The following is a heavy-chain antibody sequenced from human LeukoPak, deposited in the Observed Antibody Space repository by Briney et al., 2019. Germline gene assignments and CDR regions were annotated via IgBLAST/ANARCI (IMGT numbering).Heavy chain of an antibody. D-gene: IGHD3-10*01. Sequence: GESLKISCKGSGYSFTSYWIGWVRQMPGKGLEWMGIIYPGDSDTRYSPSFQGQVTISADKSISTAYLQWSSLKASDTAMYYCARYDYGSGTYYRGFEYWGQGTLVTVSS. CDR2: IYPGDSDT. CDR3: ARYDYGSGTYYRGFEY. CDR1: GYSFTSYW. V-gene: IGHV5-51*01. J-gene: IGHJ4*02.